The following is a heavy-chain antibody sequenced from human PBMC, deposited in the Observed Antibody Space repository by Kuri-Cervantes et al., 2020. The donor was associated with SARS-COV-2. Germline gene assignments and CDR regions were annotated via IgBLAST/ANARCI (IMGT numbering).Heavy chain of an antibody. J-gene: IGHJ4*02. CDR1: GFTFSNYW. CDR3: ARAVLGVVAYFDY. V-gene: IGHV3-7*04. D-gene: IGHD3-3*01. CDR2: IKQDGSEK. Sequence: GESLKISCAASGFTFSNYWMRWVRQAPGKGLEWVANIKQDGSEKYYVDSVKGRFTISRDNAKNSLYLQMNSLRAEDTAVYYCARAVLGVVAYFDYWGQGTLVTVSS.